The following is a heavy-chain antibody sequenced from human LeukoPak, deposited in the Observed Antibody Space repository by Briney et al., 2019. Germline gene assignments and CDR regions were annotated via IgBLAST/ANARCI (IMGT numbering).Heavy chain of an antibody. J-gene: IGHJ4*02. D-gene: IGHD3-22*01. CDR1: GFTFTFYW. V-gene: IGHV3-7*01. CDR3: ARRSNKYDYDSSGHYRSFDY. Sequence: PGGAVRLSCAASGFTFTFYWMSCGRQAPGKGLEWVANIKEDGSDKYYVGSVKGRFTISRDNSKNSLYLQMNSLRAEDTAFYFCARRSNKYDYDSSGHYRSFDYWGQGTLVSVSS. CDR2: IKEDGSDK.